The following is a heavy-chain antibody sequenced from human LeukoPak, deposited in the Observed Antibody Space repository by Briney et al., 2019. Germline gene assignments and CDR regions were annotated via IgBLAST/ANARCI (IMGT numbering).Heavy chain of an antibody. Sequence: SETLSLTCTVSGGSISSYYWSWIRQPPGKGLEWIGYIYYSGSTNYNPSLKSRVTISVDTSKNQFSLKLSSVTAADTAVYYCARSVSDKYDFWSGYQYYFDYWGQGTLVTVSS. CDR1: GGSISSYY. D-gene: IGHD3-3*01. J-gene: IGHJ4*02. V-gene: IGHV4-59*01. CDR2: IYYSGST. CDR3: ARSVSDKYDFWSGYQYYFDY.